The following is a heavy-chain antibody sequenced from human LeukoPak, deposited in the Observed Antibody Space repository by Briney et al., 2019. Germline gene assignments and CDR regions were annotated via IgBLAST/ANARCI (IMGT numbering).Heavy chain of an antibody. V-gene: IGHV4-39*01. J-gene: IGHJ4*02. CDR1: GGSISSSSYY. Sequence: PSETLSLTCTVSGGSISSSSYYWGWIRQPPGKGLEWIGSIYYSGSTYYNPSLKSRVTISVDTSKNQFSLKLSSVTAADTAVYYCARHAHYYDSSGYLVYFDYWGQGTLVTVSS. D-gene: IGHD3-22*01. CDR2: IYYSGST. CDR3: ARHAHYYDSSGYLVYFDY.